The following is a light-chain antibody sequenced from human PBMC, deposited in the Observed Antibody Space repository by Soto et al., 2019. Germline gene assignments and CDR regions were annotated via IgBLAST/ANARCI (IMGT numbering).Light chain of an antibody. V-gene: IGKV1-5*01. CDR3: QQYSSHWT. Sequence: DIQLTHSPSTLSASVGDRVTISYRASQSISSWLAWYQQKPGKAPNLLIYDASSLQSGVPSRFSGIGSGTEFTLTISSLQPDDFATYYCQQYSSHWTFGQGTKVDIK. CDR2: DAS. CDR1: QSISSW. J-gene: IGKJ1*01.